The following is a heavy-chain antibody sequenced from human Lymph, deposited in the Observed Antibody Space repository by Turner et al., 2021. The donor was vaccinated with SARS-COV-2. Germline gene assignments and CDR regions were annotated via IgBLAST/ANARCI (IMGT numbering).Heavy chain of an antibody. J-gene: IGHJ4*02. CDR1: GGTFSSYA. V-gene: IGHV1-69*10. Sequence: QVQMVQSGAEVKKPGSSVKVPCKASGGTFSSYAISWVRQAPGQGLEWMGGIIPMLDIANYAQKFQGRVTITADKSTSTAYMELSSLRSEDTAVYYCARDVTGPLGYWGQGTLVTVSS. CDR2: IIPMLDIA. D-gene: IGHD1-20*01. CDR3: ARDVTGPLGY.